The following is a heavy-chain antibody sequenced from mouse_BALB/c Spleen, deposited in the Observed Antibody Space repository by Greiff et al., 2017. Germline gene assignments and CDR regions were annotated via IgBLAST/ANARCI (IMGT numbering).Heavy chain of an antibody. Sequence: VQLQQSGAELARPGASVKLSCKASGYTFTSYWMQWVKQRPGQGLEWIGAIYPGDGDTRYTQKFKGKATLTADISSSTAYMQLSSLASEDSAVYYCAKSSASYAMDYWGQGTSVTVSS. D-gene: IGHD6-1*01. CDR3: AKSSASYAMDY. CDR1: GYTFTSYW. V-gene: IGHV1-87*01. J-gene: IGHJ4*01. CDR2: IYPGDGDT.